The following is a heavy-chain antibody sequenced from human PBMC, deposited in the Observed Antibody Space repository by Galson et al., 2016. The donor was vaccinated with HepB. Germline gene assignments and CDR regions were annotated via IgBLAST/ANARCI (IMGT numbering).Heavy chain of an antibody. CDR3: AREPPVVSPTYYYYMDV. J-gene: IGHJ6*03. Sequence: CAISGDSVSSNNAGWNWIRQSPSRGLEWLGKTYHWSKWYYDYSVSPKGRITISPDTSRNQFSLHLNSVTPEDTAVYYCAREPPVVSPTYYYYMDVWGEGTTVTVSS. CDR1: GDSVSSNNAG. D-gene: IGHD2-2*01. V-gene: IGHV6-1*01. CDR2: TYHWSKWYY.